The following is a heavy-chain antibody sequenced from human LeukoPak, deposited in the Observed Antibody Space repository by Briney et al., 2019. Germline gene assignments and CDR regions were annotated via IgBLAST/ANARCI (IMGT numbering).Heavy chain of an antibody. Sequence: ASVKVSCKASGYTFTNYAMNWVRQAPGQGLEWMGWIHPSTGNPTYAQGFTGRFVFSLDTSVSTTYLQISSLKAEDTAVYYCARLREITFGGVIGIDYWGQGTLVTVSS. V-gene: IGHV7-4-1*02. J-gene: IGHJ4*02. CDR1: GYTFTNYA. CDR2: IHPSTGNP. D-gene: IGHD3-16*02. CDR3: ARLREITFGGVIGIDY.